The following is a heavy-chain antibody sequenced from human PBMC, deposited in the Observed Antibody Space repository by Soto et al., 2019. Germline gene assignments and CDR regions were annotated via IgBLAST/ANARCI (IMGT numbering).Heavy chain of an antibody. V-gene: IGHV4-34*01. CDR3: ASDRGGLHQTAELHS. CDR2: VSPGGST. Sequence: QVQLQQWGAGLLKPSETLSLTCAVYGGSFSGHYWSWIRQPPGKGLERIGEVSPGGSTNYNSPLKSRVPVSGDTSKNQFSLQLTSMTAADTRVYYCASDRGGLHQTAELHSWGQGTMVTVSS. J-gene: IGHJ4*02. D-gene: IGHD1-7*01. CDR1: GGSFSGHY.